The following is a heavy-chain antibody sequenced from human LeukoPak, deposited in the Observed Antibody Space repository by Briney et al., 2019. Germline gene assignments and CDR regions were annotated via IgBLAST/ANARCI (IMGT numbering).Heavy chain of an antibody. CDR3: ARAEYDYVWGSYRY. V-gene: IGHV1-46*01. D-gene: IGHD3-16*02. Sequence: ASVKVSCKASRYTFTNYDITWVRQAPGQGLEWMGIINPSGGSTSYAQKFQGRVTMTRDTSTSTVYMELSSLRSEDTAVYYCARAEYDYVWGSYRYWGQGTLVTVSS. J-gene: IGHJ4*02. CDR2: INPSGGST. CDR1: RYTFTNYD.